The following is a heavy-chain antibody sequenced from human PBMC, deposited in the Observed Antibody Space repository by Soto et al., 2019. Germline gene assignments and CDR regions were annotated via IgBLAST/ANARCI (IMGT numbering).Heavy chain of an antibody. Sequence: QLQLQESGPGLVKPSETLSLTCSVSGDSINSDKYYWGWIRQPPGKGLEWIGSIYYRGNTYYNPSLQTRVTMSLYKSKSQFSLKLTSVTAADSAVYFCARLEGLATISYYFDFWGQGALVTVSS. CDR3: ARLEGLATISYYFDF. CDR2: IYYRGNT. V-gene: IGHV4-39*01. D-gene: IGHD3-9*01. J-gene: IGHJ4*02. CDR1: GDSINSDKYY.